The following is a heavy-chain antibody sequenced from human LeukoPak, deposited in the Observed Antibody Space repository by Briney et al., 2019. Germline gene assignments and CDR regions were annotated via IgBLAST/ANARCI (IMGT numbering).Heavy chain of an antibody. CDR3: AKYSYGYPNWFDP. V-gene: IGHV4-34*01. J-gene: IGHJ5*02. Sequence: SETLSLTCAVYGGSFSGYYWSWIRQPPGKGLEWIGEINHSGSTNYNPSLKSRVTISVDTSKNQFSLKLSSVTAADTAVYCCAKYSYGYPNWFDPWGQGTLVTVSS. CDR1: GGSFSGYY. D-gene: IGHD5-18*01. CDR2: INHSGST.